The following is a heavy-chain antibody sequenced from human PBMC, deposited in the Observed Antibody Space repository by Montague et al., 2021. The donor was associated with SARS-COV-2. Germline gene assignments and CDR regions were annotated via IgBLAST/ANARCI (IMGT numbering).Heavy chain of an antibody. Sequence: SETLSLTCTVSDDSISDYYWSWIRQPPGMGLEWIGYIFRSGATNYNPPLKSRVIISLDTSKSQFSLRLSSVTAADTAIYYCARTSRGSRYFYGVDVWGQGTTDTVSS. CDR2: IFRSGAT. CDR3: ARTSRGSRYFYGVDV. CDR1: DDSISDYY. V-gene: IGHV4-59*01. J-gene: IGHJ6*02. D-gene: IGHD3-10*01.